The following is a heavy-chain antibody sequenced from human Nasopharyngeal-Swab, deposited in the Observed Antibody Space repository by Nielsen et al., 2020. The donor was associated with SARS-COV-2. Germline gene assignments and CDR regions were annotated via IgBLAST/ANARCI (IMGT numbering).Heavy chain of an antibody. V-gene: IGHV3-23*01. CDR1: GFTFSSYA. D-gene: IGHD4-17*01. CDR3: ARDAPAHYGAFY. CDR2: LSGSGGNT. Sequence: GESLKISCAASGFTFSSYAMGWVRQAPGKGLEWVSTLSGSGGNTYYADSVKGRFTISRDNAKNTMFLQMDSLRGEDTAVYYCARDAPAHYGAFYWGRGTLVTVSS. J-gene: IGHJ4*02.